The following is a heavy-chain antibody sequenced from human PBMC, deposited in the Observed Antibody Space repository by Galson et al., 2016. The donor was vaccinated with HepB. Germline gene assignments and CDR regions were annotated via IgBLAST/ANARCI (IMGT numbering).Heavy chain of an antibody. V-gene: IGHV4-34*01. CDR2: INHSGGM. Sequence: SETLSLTCGVSGGAFSAYSWTWIRQAPGKGLEWIGEINHSGGMNYKTSFESRLTLSVHPSTKSFSLRLSSVTAADTAVYYCARSLMVSGLISGMDVWGQGTSVIVS. CDR1: GGAFSAYS. CDR3: ARSLMVSGLISGMDV. D-gene: IGHD2-8*01. J-gene: IGHJ6*02.